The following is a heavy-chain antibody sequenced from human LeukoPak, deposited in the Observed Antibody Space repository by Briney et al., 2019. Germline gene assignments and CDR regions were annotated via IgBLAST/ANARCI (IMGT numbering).Heavy chain of an antibody. CDR3: AKIPQVATYTVPNFDF. CDR2: ISGGDT. V-gene: IGHV3-23*01. CDR1: GFTLNNDA. D-gene: IGHD3-16*01. Sequence: GGSLRLSCTASGFTLNNDAMSWVRQAPGKGLEWVSAISGGDTYYAGSVKGRFTISRDNSKNTLYLQMNSLRAEDTAVYYCAKIPQVATYTVPNFDFWGQGTLVTVSS. J-gene: IGHJ4*02.